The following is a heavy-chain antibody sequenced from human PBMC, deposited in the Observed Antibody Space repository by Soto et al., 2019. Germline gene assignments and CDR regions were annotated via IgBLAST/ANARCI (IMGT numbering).Heavy chain of an antibody. D-gene: IGHD3-16*01. Sequence: QVQLVQSGAEVKKPGSSVKVSCKASGGTFSSYAISWVRQAPGQGLEWMGGIIPIFGTANYAQKFQGRVTITADECTSTAYMELSSLRSQDTAVYYCASQGVEGDGDAFDIWGQGTMVTVSS. J-gene: IGHJ3*02. CDR1: GGTFSSYA. CDR3: ASQGVEGDGDAFDI. V-gene: IGHV1-69*12. CDR2: IIPIFGTA.